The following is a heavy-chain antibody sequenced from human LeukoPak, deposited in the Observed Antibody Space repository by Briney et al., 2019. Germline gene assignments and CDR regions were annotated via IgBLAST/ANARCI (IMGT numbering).Heavy chain of an antibody. Sequence: ASVKVSCKASGYAFTSYYMHWVRKAPGQGLEWMEIINPSGGSTNYAQKFQGRVTMTTDTSTSTVYMELSSLRSEDTGVYYCARGGYSSSWSPGGYWGQGTLVTVSS. J-gene: IGHJ4*02. CDR2: INPSGGST. D-gene: IGHD6-13*01. CDR3: ARGGYSSSWSPGGY. V-gene: IGHV1-46*03. CDR1: GYAFTSYY.